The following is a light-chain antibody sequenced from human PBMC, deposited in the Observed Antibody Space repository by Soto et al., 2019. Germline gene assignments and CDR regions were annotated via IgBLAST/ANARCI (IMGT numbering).Light chain of an antibody. CDR1: QTVSSGQ. J-gene: IGKJ2*03. CDR3: QQYGSPPFS. CDR2: GAS. V-gene: IGKV3-20*01. Sequence: EIVLTQSPGTLSLSPGERATLFCRASQTVSSGQLAWYQQKPGQAPRLLIFGASNRATGIPDRFSGSGSGTDFTLTINRLEPEDFAVYYCQQYGSPPFSFGQGTKVEIK.